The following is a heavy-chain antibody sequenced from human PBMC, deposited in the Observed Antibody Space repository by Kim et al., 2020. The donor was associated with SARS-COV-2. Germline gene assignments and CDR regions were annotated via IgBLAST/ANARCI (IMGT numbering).Heavy chain of an antibody. Sequence: GGSLRLSCAASGFTFSSYAMSWVRQAPGKGLEWVSAISGSGGSTYYADSVKGRFTISRDNSKNTLYLQMNSLRAEDTAVYYCAKDVVTTVGEGSHLDYWGQGTLVTVSS. D-gene: IGHD4-4*01. CDR1: GFTFSSYA. CDR3: AKDVVTTVGEGSHLDY. CDR2: ISGSGGST. J-gene: IGHJ4*02. V-gene: IGHV3-23*01.